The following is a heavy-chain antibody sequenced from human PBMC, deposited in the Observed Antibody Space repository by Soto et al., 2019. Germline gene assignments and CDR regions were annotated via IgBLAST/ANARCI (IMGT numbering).Heavy chain of an antibody. J-gene: IGHJ6*02. CDR2: IHYSGSV. V-gene: IGHV4-30-4*01. CDR3: VREDDGGDRDYYGLDV. D-gene: IGHD2-21*02. Sequence: QVQLQESDPGLVRPSQTLSLTCTVSGGSISVEHYHWTWFRQPPGKGLEWIGYIHYSGSVYYNPSLQSRLSMSVDTSRNLFSLNLASVTAADTAVYFCVREDDGGDRDYYGLDVWGQGTTVTVSS. CDR1: GGSISVEHYH.